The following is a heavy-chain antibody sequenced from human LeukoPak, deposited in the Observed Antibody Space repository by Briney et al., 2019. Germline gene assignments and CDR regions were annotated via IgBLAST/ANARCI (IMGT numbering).Heavy chain of an antibody. J-gene: IGHJ4*02. CDR3: TTDREVAGPDY. CDR1: GFTVSSNY. CDR2: IYSGGST. V-gene: IGHV3-66*01. Sequence: PGGSLRPSCAASGFTVSSNYMSWVRQAPGKGLEWVSVIYSGGSTYYADSVKGRFTISRDNSKNTLYLQMNSLRAEDTAVYYCTTDREVAGPDYWGQGTLVTVSS. D-gene: IGHD6-19*01.